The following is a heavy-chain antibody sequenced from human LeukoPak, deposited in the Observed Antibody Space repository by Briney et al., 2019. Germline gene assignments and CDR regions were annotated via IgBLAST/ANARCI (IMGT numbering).Heavy chain of an antibody. V-gene: IGHV3-48*01. J-gene: IGHJ4*02. D-gene: IGHD3-16*01. CDR3: ARVWDDYSGQDY. CDR2: ISTSNSAI. Sequence: GGSLRLSCAASGFTFTNYNMIWVRQAPGKGLECISYISTSNSAIHYADSVKGRFTTSRDNAKKSLYLQMNSLRAEDKAVYSCARVWDDYSGQDYWGQGTLVTVSS. CDR1: GFTFTNYN.